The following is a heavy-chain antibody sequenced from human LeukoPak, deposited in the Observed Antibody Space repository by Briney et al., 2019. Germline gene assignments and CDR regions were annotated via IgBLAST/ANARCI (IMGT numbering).Heavy chain of an antibody. Sequence: GGSLRLSCAASGFTFDDYGMSWVRQAPGKGLEWVSGINWNGGSTGYADSVKGRFTISRDDAKNSLYLQMNSLRAEDTALYYCARLSAYYYGSYFYYYMDVWGRGTTVTVSS. J-gene: IGHJ6*03. CDR3: ARLSAYYYGSYFYYYMDV. D-gene: IGHD3-10*01. CDR1: GFTFDDYG. V-gene: IGHV3-20*04. CDR2: INWNGGST.